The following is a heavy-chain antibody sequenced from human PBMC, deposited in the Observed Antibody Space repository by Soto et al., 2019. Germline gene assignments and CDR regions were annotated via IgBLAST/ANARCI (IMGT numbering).Heavy chain of an antibody. CDR2: ISYDGTYK. D-gene: IGHD5-12*01. J-gene: IGHJ6*02. CDR1: GFTFNNFA. CDR3: ANEVDVASSSLQYGMDV. V-gene: IGHV3-30*14. Sequence: PGGSLRLSCAASGFTFNNFAMHWVRQAPGKGLEWVAFISYDGTYKYYADSVRGRFTVYRDNSKSTLFLQMNSLKFEDTALYVCANEVDVASSSLQYGMDVWGQGTTVTVSS.